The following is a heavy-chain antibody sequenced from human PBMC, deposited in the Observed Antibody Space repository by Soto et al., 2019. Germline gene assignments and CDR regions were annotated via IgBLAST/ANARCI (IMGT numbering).Heavy chain of an antibody. V-gene: IGHV3-21*01. CDR1: GFTFSSYS. Sequence: EVQLVESGGGLVKPGGSLRLSCAASGFTFSSYSMNWVRQAPGKGLEWVSSISSSSSYIYYAGSVKGRFTISRDNAKNSLYLQMNSLRAEDTAVYYCARHGYTHPDAFDIWGQGTMVTVSS. D-gene: IGHD5-18*01. CDR2: ISSSSSYI. J-gene: IGHJ3*02. CDR3: ARHGYTHPDAFDI.